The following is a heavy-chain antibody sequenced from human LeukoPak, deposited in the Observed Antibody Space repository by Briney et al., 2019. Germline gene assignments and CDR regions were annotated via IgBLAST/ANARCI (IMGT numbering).Heavy chain of an antibody. V-gene: IGHV3-30-3*01. CDR1: GFTFSRYW. CDR2: ISYDGSNK. J-gene: IGHJ6*02. Sequence: GGSLRLSCAASGFTFSRYWMSWVRQAPGKGLEWVAVISYDGSNKYYADSVKGRFTISRDNSKNTLYLQMNSLRAEDTAVYYCARAHPLYCSSTSCYPENYYYYGMDVWGQGTTVTVSS. CDR3: ARAHPLYCSSTSCYPENYYYYGMDV. D-gene: IGHD2-2*01.